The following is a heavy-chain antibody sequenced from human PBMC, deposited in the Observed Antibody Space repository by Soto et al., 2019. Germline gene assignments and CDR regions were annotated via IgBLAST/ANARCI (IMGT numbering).Heavy chain of an antibody. Sequence: GGSLRLSCAASGFTFSSYAMSWVRQAPGKGLEWVSAISGSGGSTYYADSVKGRFTISRDNSKNTLYLQMNSLRAEDTAIYYCAGAAMVAASFPEYLHHWGQGTLVTV. CDR3: AGAAMVAASFPEYLHH. CDR1: GFTFSSYA. D-gene: IGHD2-15*01. J-gene: IGHJ1*01. V-gene: IGHV3-23*01. CDR2: ISGSGGST.